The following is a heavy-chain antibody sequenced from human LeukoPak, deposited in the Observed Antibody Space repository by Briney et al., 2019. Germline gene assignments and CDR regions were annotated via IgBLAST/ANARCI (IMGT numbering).Heavy chain of an antibody. D-gene: IGHD3-10*01. Sequence: QPVGSLRLSCAASGFTFSSYGMHWVRQAPGKGLEWVAVISYDGSNKYYADSVKGRFTISRDNSKNTLYLQMNSLRAEDTAVYYCARDPGDYYGSGSSDAFDIWGQGTMVTVSS. CDR2: ISYDGSNK. CDR1: GFTFSSYG. CDR3: ARDPGDYYGSGSSDAFDI. J-gene: IGHJ3*02. V-gene: IGHV3-33*05.